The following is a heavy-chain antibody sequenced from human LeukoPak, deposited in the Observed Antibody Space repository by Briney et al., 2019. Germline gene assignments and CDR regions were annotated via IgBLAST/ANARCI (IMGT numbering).Heavy chain of an antibody. D-gene: IGHD1-26*01. CDR3: ARDAEFDAIVGASNWFDP. J-gene: IGHJ5*02. CDR2: INGGGGST. CDR1: GFTFSSYA. V-gene: IGHV3-23*01. Sequence: PGGSLRLSCAASGFTFSSYAMSWVRQAPGKGLEWVSGINGGGGSTFYADSVKGRFTISRDNFKNMLYLQMNSLRAEDTAVYYCARDAEFDAIVGASNWFDPWGQGTLVTVSS.